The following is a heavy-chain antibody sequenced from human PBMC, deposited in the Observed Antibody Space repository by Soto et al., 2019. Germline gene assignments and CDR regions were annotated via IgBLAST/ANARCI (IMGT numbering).Heavy chain of an antibody. CDR1: GGSISSGGYY. Sequence: SETLSLTCTVSGGSISSGGYYWSWIRQHPGKGLEWIGYIYYSGSTYYNPSLKSRVTISVDTSKNQFSLKLSSVTAADTAVYYCVRALELVGAHKALDYWGQGTLVTVSS. D-gene: IGHD1-26*01. CDR3: VRALELVGAHKALDY. J-gene: IGHJ4*02. CDR2: IYYSGST. V-gene: IGHV4-31*03.